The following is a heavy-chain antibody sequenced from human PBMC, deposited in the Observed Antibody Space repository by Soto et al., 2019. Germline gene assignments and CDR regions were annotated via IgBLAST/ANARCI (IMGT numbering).Heavy chain of an antibody. CDR2: TYYRSKWYN. D-gene: IGHD2-15*01. J-gene: IGHJ6*02. CDR1: GDSVSSNSAA. CDR3: AREHGVVVAAVYYYGMDV. V-gene: IGHV6-1*01. Sequence: PSQTLSLTCAISGDSVSSNSAAWNWIRQSPSRGIEWLGRTYYRSKWYNDYAVSVKSRITINPDTSKNQFSLQLNSVTPEDTAVYYCAREHGVVVAAVYYYGMDVWGQGTTVTVSS.